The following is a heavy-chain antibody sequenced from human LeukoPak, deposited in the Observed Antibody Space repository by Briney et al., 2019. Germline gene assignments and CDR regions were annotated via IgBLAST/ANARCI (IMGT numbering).Heavy chain of an antibody. Sequence: PSETLSLTCTVSGGSISSYYWSWIRQPAGKGLEWIGRIYTSGSTNYNPSLKSRVTMSVDTSKNQFSLKLSSVTAADTAVYYCARVAGIAARPPQKNYYYYMDVWGKGTTVTVSS. D-gene: IGHD6-6*01. CDR3: ARVAGIAARPPQKNYYYYMDV. CDR1: GGSISSYY. CDR2: IYTSGST. J-gene: IGHJ6*03. V-gene: IGHV4-4*07.